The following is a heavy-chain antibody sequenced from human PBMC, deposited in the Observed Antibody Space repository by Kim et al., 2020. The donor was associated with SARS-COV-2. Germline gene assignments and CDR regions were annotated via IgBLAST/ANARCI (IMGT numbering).Heavy chain of an antibody. Sequence: GGSLRLSCTASGFTFSYYAMVWVRQGPGKGLEWVSSISGGGDSSYLADSVKGRFTISRDNSKNTLYLQMNSLRAEDTATYYCAKEGGSSPGYYPFHYWGQGTLVTVSS. J-gene: IGHJ4*02. V-gene: IGHV3-23*01. CDR2: ISGGGDSS. CDR3: AKEGGSSPGYYPFHY. D-gene: IGHD3-10*01. CDR1: GFTFSYYA.